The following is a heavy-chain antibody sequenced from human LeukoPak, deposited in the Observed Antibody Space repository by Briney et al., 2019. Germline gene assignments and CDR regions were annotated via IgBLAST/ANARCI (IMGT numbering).Heavy chain of an antibody. CDR1: GFTVSSNY. J-gene: IGHJ4*02. CDR3: AKDGYSNSFDY. Sequence: PGGSLRLSCAASGFTVSSNYMSWVRQDPGKGLEWVSVIYSGGSTYYADSVKGRFTISRDNSKNTLYLQMNSLRAEDTAVYYCAKDGYSNSFDYWGQGTLVTVSS. CDR2: IYSGGST. D-gene: IGHD4-11*01. V-gene: IGHV3-53*05.